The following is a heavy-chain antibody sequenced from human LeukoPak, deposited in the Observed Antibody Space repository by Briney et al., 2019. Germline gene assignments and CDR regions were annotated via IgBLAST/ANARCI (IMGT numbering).Heavy chain of an antibody. J-gene: IGHJ5*02. Sequence: GGSLRLSCAASGFTFSSYEMDWARQAPGKGPEWVSYISSSGSTMLYADSVKGRFTISRDNARNSLYLQMTSLRAEDTALYYCARATYSISWALFDPWGQGTLVTVSS. CDR3: ARATYSISWALFDP. V-gene: IGHV3-48*03. CDR1: GFTFSSYE. D-gene: IGHD5-18*01. CDR2: ISSSGSTM.